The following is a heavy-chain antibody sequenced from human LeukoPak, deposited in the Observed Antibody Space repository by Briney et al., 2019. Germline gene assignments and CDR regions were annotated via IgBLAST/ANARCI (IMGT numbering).Heavy chain of an antibody. V-gene: IGHV4-38-2*01. CDR3: ASSTAVVKAKKFQE. Sequence: SDILSLTCGVAGSSISSGYYWGWIRKPPLKAPERIGTIYHSGSTYYNPSLKSRVTISVDTSKNQFPLKLTSVTAADTAVYFCASSTAVVKAKKFQEWGQGTLVTVSS. J-gene: IGHJ1*01. D-gene: IGHD1-26*01. CDR2: IYHSGST. CDR1: GSSISSGYY.